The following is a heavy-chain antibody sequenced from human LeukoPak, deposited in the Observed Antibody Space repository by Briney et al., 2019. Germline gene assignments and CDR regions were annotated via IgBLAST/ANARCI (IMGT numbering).Heavy chain of an antibody. J-gene: IGHJ6*02. CDR1: GFTFSSYW. CDR2: IKQDGSNK. D-gene: IGHD2-8*01. V-gene: IGHV3-7*01. Sequence: PGGSLRLSCAASGFTFSSYWMSWVRQAPGKGLEWVANIKQDGSNKYYADSVKGRFTISRDNSKNTLYLQMNSLRAEDTAVYYCANDGYYGMDVWGQGTTVTVSS. CDR3: ANDGYYGMDV.